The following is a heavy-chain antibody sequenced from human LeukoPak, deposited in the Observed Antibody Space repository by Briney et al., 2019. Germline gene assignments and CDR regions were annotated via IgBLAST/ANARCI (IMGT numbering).Heavy chain of an antibody. CDR2: INHSGST. Sequence: KPSETLSLTCAVYGGSFSGYYWSWIRQPPGKGLEWIGEINHSGSTNYNPSLKSRVTISVDTSKNQFSLKLSSVTAADTAVYYCASYDFWSGYPFDYWGQGTLVTVSS. J-gene: IGHJ4*02. CDR3: ASYDFWSGYPFDY. D-gene: IGHD3-3*01. V-gene: IGHV4-34*01. CDR1: GGSFSGYY.